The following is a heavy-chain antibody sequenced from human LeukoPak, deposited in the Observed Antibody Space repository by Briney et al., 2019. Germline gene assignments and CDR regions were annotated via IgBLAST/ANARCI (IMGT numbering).Heavy chain of an antibody. V-gene: IGHV1-46*01. CDR1: GYTFTSYY. Sequence: GASVKVSCKASGYTFTSYYMHWVRQAPGQGLEWMGIINPSGGITIYAQKFQGRVTMTRDMSTSTVYMELSSLRSDDTAVYYCARVESWERSGSSQDAFDVWGQGTMVTVSS. CDR2: INPSGGIT. D-gene: IGHD1-26*01. J-gene: IGHJ3*01. CDR3: ARVESWERSGSSQDAFDV.